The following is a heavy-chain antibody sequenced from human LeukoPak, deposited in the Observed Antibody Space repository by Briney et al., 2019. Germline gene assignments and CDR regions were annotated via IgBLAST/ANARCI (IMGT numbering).Heavy chain of an antibody. D-gene: IGHD6-19*01. CDR1: GYTFTSYD. J-gene: IGHJ3*02. CDR3: ARDSSSVSSSGWIDAFDI. Sequence: GASVKVSCKASGYTFTSYDINWVRQAPGQGLEWMGWINPNSGGTNYAQKFQGRVTMTRDTAISTAYMELSRLRSDDTAVYYCARDSSSVSSSGWIDAFDIWGQGTMVTVSS. V-gene: IGHV1-2*02. CDR2: INPNSGGT.